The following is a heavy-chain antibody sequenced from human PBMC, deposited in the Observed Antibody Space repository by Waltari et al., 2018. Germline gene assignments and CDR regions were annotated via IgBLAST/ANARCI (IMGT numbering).Heavy chain of an antibody. CDR2: IHPGDSNT. J-gene: IGHJ6*02. CDR3: ARLAVDYYYYYGMDV. CDR1: GYSFTSSS. Sequence: EVQLVQPGAEVHTPGESLKISGKGSGYSFTSSSIAWARPIPGKALEWMGIIHPGDSNTRYSPSFQGQVTISADKSISTAYLQWSSLKASDTAMYYCARLAVDYYYYYGMDVWGQGTTVTVSS. V-gene: IGHV5-51*03. D-gene: IGHD6-19*01.